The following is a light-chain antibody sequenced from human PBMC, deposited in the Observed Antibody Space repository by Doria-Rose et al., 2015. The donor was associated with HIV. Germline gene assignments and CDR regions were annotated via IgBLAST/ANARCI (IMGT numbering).Light chain of an antibody. CDR2: INN. CDR3: AAWDDSLSGVV. V-gene: IGLV1-44*01. Sequence: QSVLTQPPSASGTPGQRVTISCSGSRSNIGSNSVSWYQQFPGTAPKLLIYINNQRPSGVPDRFSGSKSGTSASLAISGLQSDDGADYYCAAWDDSLSGVVFGGGTKLTVL. CDR1: RSNIGSNS. J-gene: IGLJ2*01.